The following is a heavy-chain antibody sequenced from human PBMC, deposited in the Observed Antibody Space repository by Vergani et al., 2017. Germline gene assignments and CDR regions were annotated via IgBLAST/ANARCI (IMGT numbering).Heavy chain of an antibody. D-gene: IGHD3-3*02. J-gene: IGHJ4*02. CDR3: ARGDVNVYGSTRGHLVY. Sequence: QVQLVQSGAEVKKPGSSVKVSCKASGGTFSSYAISWVRQAPGQGLEWMGGIIPIFGTANHAQKFQGRVTITADESTSTAYMELSSLRSEDTAVYYCARGDVNVYGSTRGHLVYWGQGTLVTVSS. CDR1: GGTFSSYA. CDR2: IIPIFGTA. V-gene: IGHV1-69*01.